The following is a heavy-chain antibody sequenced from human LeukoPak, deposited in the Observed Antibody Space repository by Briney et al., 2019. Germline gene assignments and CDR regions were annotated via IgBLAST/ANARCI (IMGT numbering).Heavy chain of an antibody. V-gene: IGHV1-46*01. Sequence: ASVKVSCKASGYTFTNYYMHWVRQAPGQGLEWMGIINPSGGSTNYAQKFQGRVTMTRDTSISTAYMELSRLRSDDTAVYYCARAGGVVTAIRGAGAFDIWGQGTMVTVSS. J-gene: IGHJ3*02. CDR3: ARAGGVVTAIRGAGAFDI. D-gene: IGHD2-21*02. CDR2: INPSGGST. CDR1: GYTFTNYY.